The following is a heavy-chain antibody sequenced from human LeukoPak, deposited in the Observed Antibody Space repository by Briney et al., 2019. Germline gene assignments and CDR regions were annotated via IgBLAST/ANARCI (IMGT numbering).Heavy chain of an antibody. CDR2: INPNSGGT. CDR3: ARHCSIGDDAFDI. Sequence: ASVKVSCKASGYTFIGYYMHWVRQAPGQGLEWMGRINPNSGGTNYAQKFQGRVTMTRDTSISTAYMELSRLRSDDTAVYYCARHCSIGDDAFDIWGQGTMVTVSS. J-gene: IGHJ3*02. CDR1: GYTFIGYY. V-gene: IGHV1-2*06. D-gene: IGHD2-2*01.